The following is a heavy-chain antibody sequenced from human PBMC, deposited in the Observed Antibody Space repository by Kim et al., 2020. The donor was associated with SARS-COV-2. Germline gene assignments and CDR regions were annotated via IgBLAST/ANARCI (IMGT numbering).Heavy chain of an antibody. D-gene: IGHD3-3*01. V-gene: IGHV4-59*01. CDR3: ARAPGVTIFGVVSSFDI. CDR1: GGSISSYY. CDR2: IYYSGST. Sequence: SETLSLTCTVSGGSISSYYWSWIRQPPGKGLEWIGYIYYSGSTNYNPSLKSRVTISVDTSKNQFSLKLISVTAADTAVYYCARAPGVTIFGVVSSFDIWGQGTMVTVSS. J-gene: IGHJ3*02.